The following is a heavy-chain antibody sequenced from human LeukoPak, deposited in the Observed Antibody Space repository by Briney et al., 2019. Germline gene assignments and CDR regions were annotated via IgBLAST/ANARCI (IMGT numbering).Heavy chain of an antibody. Sequence: TGGSLRLSCEASGFTFSSYAMSWVRQAPGKGLEWVSAISGSGGSTYYADSVKGRFTISRDNSKNTLYLQMNSLRAEDTAVYYCAKDSDILTGYSPYYFDYWGQGTLVTVSS. J-gene: IGHJ4*02. CDR1: GFTFSSYA. V-gene: IGHV3-23*01. CDR3: AKDSDILTGYSPYYFDY. D-gene: IGHD3-9*01. CDR2: ISGSGGST.